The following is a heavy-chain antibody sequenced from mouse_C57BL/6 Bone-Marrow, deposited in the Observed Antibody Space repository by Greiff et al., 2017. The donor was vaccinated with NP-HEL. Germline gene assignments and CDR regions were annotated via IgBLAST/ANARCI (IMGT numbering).Heavy chain of an antibody. D-gene: IGHD1-1*01. Sequence: EVQVVESEGGLVQPGSSMKLSCTASGFTFSDYYMAWVRQVPEKGLEWVANINYDGSSTYYLDSLKSRFIISRDNAKNILYLQMSSLKSEDTATYYCARVDYYGSSLDYWGQGTTLTVSS. CDR1: GFTFSDYY. CDR2: INYDGSST. J-gene: IGHJ2*01. V-gene: IGHV5-16*01. CDR3: ARVDYYGSSLDY.